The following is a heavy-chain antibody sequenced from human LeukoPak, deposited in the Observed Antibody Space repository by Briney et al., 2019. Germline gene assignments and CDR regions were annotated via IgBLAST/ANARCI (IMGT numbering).Heavy chain of an antibody. CDR1: GFTFSSYA. Sequence: GGSLRLSCAASGFTFSSYAMSWVRQAPGKGLEWVSAISGSGGSTYYADSVKGRFTISRDNSKNTLYLQMNSLRAEDTAVYYCAKDQYYYDSSGYPPNWYFDLWGRGTLVTVPS. J-gene: IGHJ2*01. V-gene: IGHV3-23*01. CDR3: AKDQYYYDSSGYPPNWYFDL. CDR2: ISGSGGST. D-gene: IGHD3-22*01.